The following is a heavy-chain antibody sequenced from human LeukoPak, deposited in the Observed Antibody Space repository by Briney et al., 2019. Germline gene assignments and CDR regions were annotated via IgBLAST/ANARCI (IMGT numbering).Heavy chain of an antibody. CDR3: AREGAHSSSWYGYNWFDP. CDR1: GYTFTSYG. J-gene: IGHJ5*02. CDR2: ISAYNGNT. D-gene: IGHD6-13*01. V-gene: IGHV1-18*01. Sequence: ASVKVSCKASGYTFTSYGISWVRQAPGQGLEWMGWISAYNGNTNYAQKLQGRVTMTTDTSTSTAYMELRSLRSDDTAVYYCAREGAHSSSWYGYNWFDPWGQGTLVTVSS.